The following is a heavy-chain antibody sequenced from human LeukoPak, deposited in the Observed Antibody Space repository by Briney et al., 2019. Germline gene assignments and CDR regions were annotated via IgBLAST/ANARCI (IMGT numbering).Heavy chain of an antibody. Sequence: KPSETLSLTCTVSGGSISSYYWSWIRQPAGKGLEWIGRIYTSGSTNYNPSLKSRVTMSVDTSKNQFSLKLSSVTAADTAVYYCARGQFWWVRGVMSQTYFDYWGQGTLVTVSS. J-gene: IGHJ4*02. D-gene: IGHD3-10*01. CDR3: ARGQFWWVRGVMSQTYFDY. CDR1: GGSISSYY. V-gene: IGHV4-4*07. CDR2: IYTSGST.